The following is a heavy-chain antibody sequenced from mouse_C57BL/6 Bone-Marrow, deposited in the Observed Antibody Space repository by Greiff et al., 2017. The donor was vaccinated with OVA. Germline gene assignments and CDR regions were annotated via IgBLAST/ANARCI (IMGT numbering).Heavy chain of an antibody. CDR2: IYPRSGNT. V-gene: IGHV1-81*01. Sequence: QVQLQQSGAELARPGASVKLSCKASGYTFTSYGISWVKQRTGQGLEWIGDIYPRSGNTYYNEKFKGKATLTADKSSSTAYMELRSLTSEDSAVYFCASQLRAYWGQGTLVTVSA. CDR3: ASQLRAY. CDR1: GYTFTSYG. J-gene: IGHJ3*01. D-gene: IGHD3-2*02.